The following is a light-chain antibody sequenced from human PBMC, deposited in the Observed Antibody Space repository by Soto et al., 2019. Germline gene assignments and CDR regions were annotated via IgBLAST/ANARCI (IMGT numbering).Light chain of an antibody. V-gene: IGKV1-5*03. CDR1: QSISSW. CDR3: QHYKESST. J-gene: IGKJ1*01. CDR2: EAS. Sequence: DIPMTQSPSTLSASVGDRVTITCRASQSISSWLAWYQQKPGKAPKLLIYEASSSEIGVPPGFSGSGFGTEFTLTISSLQPDDFATYYCQHYKESSTFGQGTRLEIK.